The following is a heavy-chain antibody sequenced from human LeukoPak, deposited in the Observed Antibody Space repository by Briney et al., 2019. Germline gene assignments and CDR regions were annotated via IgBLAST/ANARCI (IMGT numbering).Heavy chain of an antibody. D-gene: IGHD4-17*01. J-gene: IGHJ4*02. CDR1: GFTVSSNY. V-gene: IGHV3-66*01. CDR2: IYSGGST. CDR3: ASTDNDYGDLHFDY. Sequence: GGSLRLSCAASGFTVSSNYMSWVRQAPGKGLEWVSVIYSGGSTYYADSVKGRFTISRDNSKNTLYLQMNSLRAEDTAVYYCASTDNDYGDLHFDYWGQGTLVTVSS.